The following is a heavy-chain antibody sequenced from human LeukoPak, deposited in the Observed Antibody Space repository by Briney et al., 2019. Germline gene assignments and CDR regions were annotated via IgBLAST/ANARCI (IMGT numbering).Heavy chain of an antibody. V-gene: IGHV3-74*01. Sequence: GGSLRLSCAASGFTFSRYWMHWVRQAPGKGLVWVSRINGDGSSTSYADSVKGRFTISRDNAKNTLYLQMNSLRAEDTAAYSCAGGFDWFPFDYWGQGTLVTVSS. CDR1: GFTFSRYW. CDR3: AGGFDWFPFDY. J-gene: IGHJ4*02. CDR2: INGDGSST. D-gene: IGHD3-9*01.